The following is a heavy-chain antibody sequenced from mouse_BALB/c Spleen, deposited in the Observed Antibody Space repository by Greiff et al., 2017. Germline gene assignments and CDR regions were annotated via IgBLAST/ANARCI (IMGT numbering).Heavy chain of an antibody. D-gene: IGHD2-4*01. CDR3: ARSGYDYDGGFAY. Sequence: EVKVVESGGGLVQPGGSRKLSCAASGFTFSSFGMHWVRQAPEKGLEWVAYISSGSSTIYYADTVKGRFTISRDNPKNTLFLQMTSLRSEDTAMYYCARSGYDYDGGFAYWGQGTLVTVSA. CDR2: ISSGSSTI. CDR1: GFTFSSFG. J-gene: IGHJ3*01. V-gene: IGHV5-17*02.